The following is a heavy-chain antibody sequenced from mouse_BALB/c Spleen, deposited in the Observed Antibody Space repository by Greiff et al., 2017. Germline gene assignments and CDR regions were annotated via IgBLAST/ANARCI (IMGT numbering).Heavy chain of an antibody. D-gene: IGHD5-2*01. CDR1: GFTFSSYY. Sequence: EVKLVESGGGLVKLGGSLKLSCAASGFTFSSYYMSWVRQTPEKRLELVAAIKSNGGSTYYPDTVKCRFTISRDNAKNTLYLQMSRLKSEDTALYYCARHGNTDGGYFDVWGAGTTVTVSA. CDR3: ARHGNTDGGYFDV. V-gene: IGHV5-6-2*01. CDR2: IKSNGGST. J-gene: IGHJ1*01.